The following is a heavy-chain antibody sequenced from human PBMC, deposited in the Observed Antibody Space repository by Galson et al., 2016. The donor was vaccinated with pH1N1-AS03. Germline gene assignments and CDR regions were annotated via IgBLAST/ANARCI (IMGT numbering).Heavy chain of an antibody. CDR3: ARDRGFRPDTFDR. J-gene: IGHJ3*02. CDR2: ISGYDDDT. Sequence: SVKVSCKASGYTFSTYGVSWVRQAPGQGLEWMGWISGYDDDTNYAQNVAGRVTMTTDKSTSTVYMELRSLRSDDTAVYYCARDRGFRPDTFDRWGQGTWVTVSS. V-gene: IGHV1-18*04. CDR1: GYTFSTYG. D-gene: IGHD1-14*01.